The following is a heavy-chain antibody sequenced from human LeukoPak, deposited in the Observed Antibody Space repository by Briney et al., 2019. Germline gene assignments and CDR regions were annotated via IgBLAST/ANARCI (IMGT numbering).Heavy chain of an antibody. CDR1: GFTFSSYA. CDR3: AKVARFY. V-gene: IGHV3-30-3*01. D-gene: IGHD5-12*01. Sequence: GGSLRLSCAASGFTFSSYAMHWVRQAPGKGLEWVAVISYDGSNKYYADSVKGRFTISRDNSKNTLYLQMNSLRAEDTAVYYCAKVARFYWGQGTLVTVSS. CDR2: ISYDGSNK. J-gene: IGHJ4*02.